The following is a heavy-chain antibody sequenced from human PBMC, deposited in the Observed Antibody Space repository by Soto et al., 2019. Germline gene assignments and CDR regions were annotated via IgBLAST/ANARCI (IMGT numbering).Heavy chain of an antibody. V-gene: IGHV1-18*01. CDR3: AREYGMDV. CDR1: GYSFHTYA. Sequence: ASVRVSCKASGYSFHTYAISWVRPAPGQGLEWVGWISGYNGNTNYAQKFQGRVTLTRDTSTKTAFMELRSLTGDDTAVYYCAREYGMDVWGQGTTVTSP. CDR2: ISGYNGNT. J-gene: IGHJ6*02.